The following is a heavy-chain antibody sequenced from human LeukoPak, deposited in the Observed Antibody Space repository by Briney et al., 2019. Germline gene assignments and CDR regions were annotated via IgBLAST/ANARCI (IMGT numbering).Heavy chain of an antibody. CDR2: INQEGSEK. Sequence: GSLILSCAASGFSFSNYWMSWVRQAPGKGLEWVANINQEGSEKSYVDSVKGRFTISRDNAKNSLYLQMDSLRAEDTAVYYCARDPMVRGHKGWFDPWGQGTLVTVSS. D-gene: IGHD3-10*01. V-gene: IGHV3-7*01. J-gene: IGHJ5*02. CDR3: ARDPMVRGHKGWFDP. CDR1: GFSFSNYW.